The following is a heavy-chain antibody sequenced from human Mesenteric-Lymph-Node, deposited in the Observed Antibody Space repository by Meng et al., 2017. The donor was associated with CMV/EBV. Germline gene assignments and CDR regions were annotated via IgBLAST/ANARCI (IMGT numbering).Heavy chain of an antibody. D-gene: IGHD2-8*02. CDR1: GFIFSAYW. Sequence: GESLKISCAASGFIFSAYWMHWVRQGPAKGLVWVSRINSDGSSTSYADSVKGRFTISRDNAKNTLYLEINSLRAEDTALYYRARVSGYSTGPIDRWGQGTLVTVSS. V-gene: IGHV3-74*01. CDR2: INSDGSST. J-gene: IGHJ5*02. CDR3: ARVSGYSTGPIDR.